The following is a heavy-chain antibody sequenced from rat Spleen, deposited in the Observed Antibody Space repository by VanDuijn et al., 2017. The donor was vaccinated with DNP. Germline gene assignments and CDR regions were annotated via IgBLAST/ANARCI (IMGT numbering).Heavy chain of an antibody. J-gene: IGHJ4*01. V-gene: IGHV2-15*01. D-gene: IGHD5-1*01. CDR3: TRESWGYVMDA. CDR2: IWSDGGT. CDR1: GFSLTSYS. Sequence: QVQLKESGPGLVQPSQTLSLTCTVSGFSLTSYSVSWIRQPPGKGLEWTGVIWSDGGTDYNSAVKSRLSISRDTSKSQVFRKMNSLQTDDTAIYYCTRESWGYVMDAWGQGASVTVSS.